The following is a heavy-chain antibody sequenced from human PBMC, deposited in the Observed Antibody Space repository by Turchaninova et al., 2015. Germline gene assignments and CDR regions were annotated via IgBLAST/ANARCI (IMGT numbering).Heavy chain of an antibody. CDR2: ISSSSTTI. CDR1: GFTFSSSS. J-gene: IGHJ4*02. Sequence: EVQLVESGGGLVQPGGSLRLSCAASGFTFSSSSINWVRQAPGKGLEWISFISSSSTTIHYADSVKGRFNISRDNAKNSLYLQMNSLRADDTAVYYCARDRGGDRYFDYWGQGTLVTVSS. D-gene: IGHD2-21*02. CDR3: ARDRGGDRYFDY. V-gene: IGHV3-48*04.